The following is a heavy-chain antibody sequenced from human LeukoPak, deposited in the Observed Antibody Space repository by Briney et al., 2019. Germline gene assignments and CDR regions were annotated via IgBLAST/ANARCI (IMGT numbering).Heavy chain of an antibody. CDR2: IKQDGSEK. CDR1: GFSFNNYR. V-gene: IGHV3-7*03. Sequence: PGGSLRLSCVASGFSFNNYRMTWVRQAPGRGLEWVANIKQDGSEKQYVDSVKGRFTISRDNAKKSLSLQINPLRAEDTAVYYCVRGPHIAATSYWGQGTLVPVSS. J-gene: IGHJ4*02. CDR3: VRGPHIAATSY. D-gene: IGHD6-25*01.